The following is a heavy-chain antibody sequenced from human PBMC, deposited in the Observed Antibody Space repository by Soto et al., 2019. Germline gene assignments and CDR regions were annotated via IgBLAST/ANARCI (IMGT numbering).Heavy chain of an antibody. J-gene: IGHJ6*02. CDR1: GYSFTAYF. CDR2: VHPSGGNT. Sequence: ASVKVSCKASGYSFTAYFMHWVRQAPGQGLEWMGIVHPSGGNTNYAQKFQGRVTMTWDTSTTTVYMELSSLRSDDTAVYYCARVGSIAVAGIRPNYYYYYRMDVWSQGXTVTV. V-gene: IGHV1-46*01. CDR3: ARVGSIAVAGIRPNYYYYYRMDV. D-gene: IGHD6-19*01.